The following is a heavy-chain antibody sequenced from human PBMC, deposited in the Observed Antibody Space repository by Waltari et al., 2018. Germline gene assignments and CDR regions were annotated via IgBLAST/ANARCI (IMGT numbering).Heavy chain of an antibody. CDR1: GYSISSGYY. Sequence: QVQLQQWGAGLLKPSETLSLTCAVSGYSISSGYYWGWIRQPPGKGLEWIGSIYHSGSTYYNPSLKSRVTISVDTSKNQFSLKLSSVTAADTAVYYCARTYDSSGSWGQGTLVTVSS. CDR3: ARTYDSSGS. CDR2: IYHSGST. V-gene: IGHV4-38-2*01. J-gene: IGHJ5*02. D-gene: IGHD3-22*01.